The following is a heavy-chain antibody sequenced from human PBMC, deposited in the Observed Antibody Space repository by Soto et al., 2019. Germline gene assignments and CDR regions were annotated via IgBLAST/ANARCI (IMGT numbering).Heavy chain of an antibody. Sequence: ASVKVSCKASGYTFTGYYMHWVRQAPGQGLEWMGWINPNSGGTNYAQKFQGWVTMTRDTSISTAYMELSRLRSDDTAVYYCARQNDYGDYGRAFDIWGQGTMVTVSS. CDR1: GYTFTGYY. V-gene: IGHV1-2*04. J-gene: IGHJ3*02. CDR2: INPNSGGT. CDR3: ARQNDYGDYGRAFDI. D-gene: IGHD4-17*01.